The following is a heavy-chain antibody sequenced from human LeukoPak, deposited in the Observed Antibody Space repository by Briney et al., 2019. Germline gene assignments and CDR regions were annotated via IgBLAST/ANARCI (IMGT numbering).Heavy chain of an antibody. D-gene: IGHD6-6*01. Sequence: SETLSLTCAVYGGSFSGYYWSWIRQPPGKGLEWIGEINHSGSTNYNPSLRSRVTISVDTSKNQFSLKLSSVTAADTAVYYCARDKGTSYLSSFDYWGQGTLVTVSS. CDR3: ARDKGTSYLSSFDY. CDR1: GGSFSGYY. CDR2: INHSGST. J-gene: IGHJ4*02. V-gene: IGHV4-34*01.